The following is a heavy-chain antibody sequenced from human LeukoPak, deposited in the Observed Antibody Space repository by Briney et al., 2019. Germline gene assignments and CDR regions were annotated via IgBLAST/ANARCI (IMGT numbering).Heavy chain of an antibody. CDR3: AKGNGYSYGRYYFDY. Sequence: PGRSLRLSCAASGFTFDDYAMHWVRQAPGKGLEWVSGITASGGNTYYADSVKGRFTISRDNSKNTLYLQVNSLRAEDTAVYYCAKGNGYSYGRYYFDYWGQGTLVTVSS. V-gene: IGHV3-23*01. CDR1: GFTFDDYA. J-gene: IGHJ4*02. D-gene: IGHD5-18*01. CDR2: ITASGGNT.